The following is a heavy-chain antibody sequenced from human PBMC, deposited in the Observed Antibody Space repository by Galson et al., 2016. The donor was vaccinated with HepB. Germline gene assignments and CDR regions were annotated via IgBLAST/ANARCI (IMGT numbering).Heavy chain of an antibody. D-gene: IGHD3-16*02. V-gene: IGHV3-21*04. J-gene: IGHJ4*02. CDR2: ISSSSSFI. Sequence: SLRLSCAASGFTFSGYGMNWVRQAPGKGLEWVSAISSSSSFIYYVESVRGRFTISRDISKNTLFLEMLSLRAEDTAVYYCARVQTFYDYIWGTSRPRYFDYWGQGTLVTVSS. CDR3: ARVQTFYDYIWGTSRPRYFDY. CDR1: GFTFSGYG.